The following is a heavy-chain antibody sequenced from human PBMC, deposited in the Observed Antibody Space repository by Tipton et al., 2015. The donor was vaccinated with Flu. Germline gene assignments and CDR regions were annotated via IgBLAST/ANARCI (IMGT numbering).Heavy chain of an antibody. J-gene: IGHJ4*02. V-gene: IGHV1-18*04. CDR2: ISGYSGIT. CDR1: GYTLTTYP. D-gene: IGHD2-2*01. CDR3: ARGGGPYCSSTSCYETDY. Sequence: QSGPEVKRPGASVKVSCKASGYTLTTYPISWVRQAPGQGLEWMGWISGYSGITQYAQRLQGRVTMTTDTSTNIAYMELRSLRSDDTAVYYCARGGGPYCSSTSCYETDYWGQGTLVTVSS.